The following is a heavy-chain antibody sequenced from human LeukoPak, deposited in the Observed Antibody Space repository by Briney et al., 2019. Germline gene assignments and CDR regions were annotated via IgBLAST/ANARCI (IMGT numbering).Heavy chain of an antibody. Sequence: GGSLRLSCAASGFTFSSYAMHWVRQAPGKGLEWVAVISYDGSNKYYADSVKGRFTISRDNSKNTLYLQMNSLRAEDTAVYYCARDSRRNWNDVNYYYYYGMDVWGQGTTVTVSS. CDR3: ARDSRRNWNDVNYYYYYGMDV. V-gene: IGHV3-30-3*01. D-gene: IGHD1-20*01. J-gene: IGHJ6*02. CDR1: GFTFSSYA. CDR2: ISYDGSNK.